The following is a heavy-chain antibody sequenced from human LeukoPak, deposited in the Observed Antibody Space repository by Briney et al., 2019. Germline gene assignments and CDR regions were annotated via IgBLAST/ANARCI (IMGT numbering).Heavy chain of an antibody. V-gene: IGHV3-30-3*01. CDR3: ARTSIAAAGLPRSPFDY. J-gene: IGHJ4*02. CDR2: ISYDGSNK. Sequence: GGAPRLPCAAPGFTFRSYAMHRGRPAPGKGVGWGAVISYDGSNKYYADSVKGRFTISRDNSKNTLYLQMNSLRAEDTAVYYCARTSIAAAGLPRSPFDYWGQGTLVTVSS. D-gene: IGHD6-13*01. CDR1: GFTFRSYA.